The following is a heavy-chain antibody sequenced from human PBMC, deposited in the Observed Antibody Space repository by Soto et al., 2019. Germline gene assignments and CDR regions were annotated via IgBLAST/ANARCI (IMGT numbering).Heavy chain of an antibody. Sequence: SETLSLTCTVSGGSISSSIYYWGWIRHPPGKGLEWIGSIYYSGSTYYNPSLKSRVTISVDTSKNQFSLKLSSVTAADTAVYYCAEEYSSGWYRYFDYWGQGTLVTVLL. CDR2: IYYSGST. V-gene: IGHV4-39*01. J-gene: IGHJ4*02. CDR1: GGSISSSIYY. CDR3: AEEYSSGWYRYFDY. D-gene: IGHD6-19*01.